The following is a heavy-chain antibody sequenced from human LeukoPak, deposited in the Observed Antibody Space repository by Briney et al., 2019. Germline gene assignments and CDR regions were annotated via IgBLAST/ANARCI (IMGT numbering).Heavy chain of an antibody. CDR2: IYPGDSDT. V-gene: IGHV5-51*01. J-gene: IGHJ3*02. CDR1: GYSFTSYW. CDR3: ARGGYNPPSAFDI. D-gene: IGHD5-24*01. Sequence: GESLKIYCKGSGYSFTSYWIGLVRQMPGKGLGWMGIIYPGDSDTRYSPSFQGQVTISADKSISTAYLQWSSLKASDTAMYYCARGGYNPPSAFDIWGQGTMVTVSS.